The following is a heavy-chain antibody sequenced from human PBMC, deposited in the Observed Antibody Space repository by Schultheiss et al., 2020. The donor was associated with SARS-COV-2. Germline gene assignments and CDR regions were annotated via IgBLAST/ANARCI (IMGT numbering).Heavy chain of an antibody. CDR1: GFTFGDYA. J-gene: IGHJ3*02. CDR2: IRSKAYGGTT. V-gene: IGHV3-49*03. CDR3: TRDHDKDAFDI. Sequence: GGSLRLSCTASGFTFGDYAMSWFRQAPGKGLEWVGFIRSKAYGGTTEYAASVKGRFTISRDDSKSIAYLQMNSLKTEDTAVYYCTRDHDKDAFDIWGQGTMVKVSS. D-gene: IGHD3-22*01.